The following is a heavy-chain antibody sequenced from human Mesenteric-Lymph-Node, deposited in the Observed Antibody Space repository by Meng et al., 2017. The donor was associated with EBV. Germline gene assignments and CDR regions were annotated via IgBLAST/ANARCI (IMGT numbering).Heavy chain of an antibody. V-gene: IGHV3-30*05. CDR3: AREGYCSGGSCYPEDY. J-gene: IGHJ4*02. Sequence: GRFTISRDNSKNTLYMQMNGLRAEGTAVYYCAREGYCSGGSCYPEDYWGQGTLVTVSS. D-gene: IGHD2-15*01.